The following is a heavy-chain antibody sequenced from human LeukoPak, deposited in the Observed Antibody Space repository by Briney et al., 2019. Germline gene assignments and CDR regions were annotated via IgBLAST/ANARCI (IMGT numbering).Heavy chain of an antibody. CDR3: ARTPGIAVAGPYYYYGMDV. J-gene: IGHJ6*02. D-gene: IGHD6-19*01. Sequence: GASVKVSCKASGYTFTSYGISWVRQAPGQGLEWMGRISAYNGNTNYAQKLQGRVTTTTDTSTSTAYMELRSLRSDDTAVYYCARTPGIAVAGPYYYYGMDVWGQGTTVTVSS. CDR1: GYTFTSYG. V-gene: IGHV1-18*01. CDR2: ISAYNGNT.